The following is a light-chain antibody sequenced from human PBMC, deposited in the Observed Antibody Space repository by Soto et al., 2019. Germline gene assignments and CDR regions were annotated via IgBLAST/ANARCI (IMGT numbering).Light chain of an antibody. CDR1: SSDVGGYNY. Sequence: QSALTQPASVSGSPGQSITISCTGTSSDVGGYNYVSWYQQHPGKAPKLMIYDVSNRPSGVSNRFSGSKSGNTASLTISGLXXXXXAXXYCSSYTSSSTPVVFGGGTKLTVL. V-gene: IGLV2-14*01. CDR2: DVS. J-gene: IGLJ2*01. CDR3: SSYTSSSTPVV.